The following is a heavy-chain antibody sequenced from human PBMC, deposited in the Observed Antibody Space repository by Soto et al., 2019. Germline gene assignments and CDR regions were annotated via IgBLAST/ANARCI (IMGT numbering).Heavy chain of an antibody. CDR3: ADHANPWQKMVPSET. D-gene: IGHD2-8*01. CDR1: GFTFTSSS. CDR2: IAVGSGYT. V-gene: IGHV1-58*01. J-gene: IGHJ5*02. Sequence: SVKVSCKASGFTFTSSSFQWVRQARGQRLEWIGWIAVGSGYTNYAQRFQDRVTLTRDMSTATTSMDLSRLTSEDTALYYCADHANPWQKMVPSETWGKETLVTV.